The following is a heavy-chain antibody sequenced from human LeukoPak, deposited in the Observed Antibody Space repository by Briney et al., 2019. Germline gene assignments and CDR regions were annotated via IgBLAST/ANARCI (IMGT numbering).Heavy chain of an antibody. V-gene: IGHV3-21*01. J-gene: IGHJ4*02. Sequence: PGGSLRLSCAASGFTFSSYSMNWVRQAPGKGLEWVSFISSSRSYIYYADSVKGRFTISRDNAKNSLYLQMNSLRAEDTAVYYCARFIAAPYYFDYWGGGTLVTVSS. D-gene: IGHD6-13*01. CDR3: ARFIAAPYYFDY. CDR1: GFTFSSYS. CDR2: ISSSRSYI.